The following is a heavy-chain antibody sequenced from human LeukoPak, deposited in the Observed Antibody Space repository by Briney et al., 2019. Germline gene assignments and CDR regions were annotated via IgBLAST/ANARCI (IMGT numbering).Heavy chain of an antibody. CDR3: ARYYSSSWYLKGDWFDP. CDR2: ISSSSSYI. Sequence: GGSLRLSCAASGFTFSSYSMNWVRQAPGKGLEWVSSISSSSSYIYYADSVKGRFTISRDNAKNSLYLQMNSLRAEDTAVYYCARYYSSSWYLKGDWFDPWGQGTLVTVSS. V-gene: IGHV3-21*01. J-gene: IGHJ5*02. D-gene: IGHD6-13*01. CDR1: GFTFSSYS.